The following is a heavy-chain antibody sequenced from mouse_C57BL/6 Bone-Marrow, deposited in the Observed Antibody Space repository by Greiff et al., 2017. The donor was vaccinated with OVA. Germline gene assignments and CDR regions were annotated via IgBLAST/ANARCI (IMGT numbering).Heavy chain of an antibody. CDR2: IDPSDSYT. D-gene: IGHD4-1*01. Sequence: QVHVKQPGAELVKPGASVKLSCKASGYTFTSYWMQWVKQRPGQGLEWIGEIDPSDSYTNYNQKFKGKATLTVDTSSSTAYMQLSSLTSEDSAVYYCARRSWDKGLPYYFDYWGQGTTLTVSS. J-gene: IGHJ2*01. V-gene: IGHV1-50*01. CDR1: GYTFTSYW. CDR3: ARRSWDKGLPYYFDY.